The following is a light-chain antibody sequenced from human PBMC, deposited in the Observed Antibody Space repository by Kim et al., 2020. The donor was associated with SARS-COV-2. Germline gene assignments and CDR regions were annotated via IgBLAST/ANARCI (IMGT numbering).Light chain of an antibody. V-gene: IGLV2-14*03. CDR1: SSDVGAYNY. CDR2: DVS. Sequence: GQSITISCAGTSSDVGAYNYVSWYHQYPGRVPELIIYDVSKRPAGVSDRFSASKSGTTASLTISGLQAEDEGDYYCSSYTTKNTLVFGGGTQLTVL. J-gene: IGLJ2*01. CDR3: SSYTTKNTLV.